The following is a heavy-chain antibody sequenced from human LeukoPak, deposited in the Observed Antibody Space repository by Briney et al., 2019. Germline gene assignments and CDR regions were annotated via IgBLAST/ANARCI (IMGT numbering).Heavy chain of an antibody. Sequence: ASVKVSCKASGYTFTGYYMHWVRQAPGQGLEWMGWINPNSGDTNYAQNFRDRVTMTRDTSISAAYMELSSLRSDDTAVYYCEGRLSTVTTSDSFDIWGQGTMVAVSS. CDR3: EGRLSTVTTSDSFDI. V-gene: IGHV1-2*02. D-gene: IGHD4-17*01. CDR2: INPNSGDT. J-gene: IGHJ3*02. CDR1: GYTFTGYY.